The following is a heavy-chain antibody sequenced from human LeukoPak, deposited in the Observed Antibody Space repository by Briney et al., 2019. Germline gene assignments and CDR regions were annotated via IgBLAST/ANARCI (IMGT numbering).Heavy chain of an antibody. D-gene: IGHD2/OR15-2a*01. Sequence: QSGRSLRLSCAASGFTFSNYAMTWVRQAAGKGLEWVSGISNSGGSTYYADSVKGRFTVSRDNSKNTLYLQVNSLRAEDTALYYCARHCNSFDGNYFDFWGQGSLVTVSS. CDR1: GFTFSNYA. CDR3: ARHCNSFDGNYFDF. J-gene: IGHJ4*02. CDR2: ISNSGGST. V-gene: IGHV3-23*01.